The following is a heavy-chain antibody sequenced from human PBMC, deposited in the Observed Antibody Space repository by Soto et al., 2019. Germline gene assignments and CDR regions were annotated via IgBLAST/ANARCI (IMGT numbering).Heavy chain of an antibody. V-gene: IGHV4-30-4*01. Sequence: SETLSLTCTVSGGSISSGDYYWSWIRQPPGKGLEWIGYIYYSGSTYYNPSLKSRVTISVDTSKNQFSLKLSSVTAADTAVYYCARAVRPGSTYYYDSSGYYLGAFDIWGQGTMVTVSS. CDR1: GGSISSGDYY. J-gene: IGHJ3*02. CDR2: IYYSGST. D-gene: IGHD3-22*01. CDR3: ARAVRPGSTYYYDSSGYYLGAFDI.